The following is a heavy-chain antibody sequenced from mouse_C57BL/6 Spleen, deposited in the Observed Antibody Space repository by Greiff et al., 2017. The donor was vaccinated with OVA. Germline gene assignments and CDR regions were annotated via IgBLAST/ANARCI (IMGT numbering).Heavy chain of an antibody. CDR2: IHPNSGST. CDR3: AKVYSNYPYYFDY. Sequence: VKLMESGAELVKPGASVKLSCKASGYTFTSYWMHWVKQRPGQGLEWIGMIHPNSGSTNYNEKFKSKATLTVDKSSSTAYMQLSSLTSEDSAVYYCAKVYSNYPYYFDYWGQGTTLTVSS. J-gene: IGHJ2*01. CDR1: GYTFTSYW. V-gene: IGHV1-64*01. D-gene: IGHD2-5*01.